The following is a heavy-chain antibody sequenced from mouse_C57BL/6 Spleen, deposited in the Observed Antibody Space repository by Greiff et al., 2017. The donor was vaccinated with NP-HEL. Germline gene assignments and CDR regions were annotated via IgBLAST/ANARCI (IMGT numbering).Heavy chain of an antibody. J-gene: IGHJ3*01. CDR3: ARGPWFAY. CDR1: GFTFSDYY. Sequence: EVKVVESEGGLVQPGSSMKLSCTASGFTFSDYYMAWVRQVPEKGLEWVANINYDGSSTYYLDSLKSRFIISRDNAKNILYLQMSSLKSEDTATYNCARGPWFAYWGQGTLVTVSA. CDR2: INYDGSST. V-gene: IGHV5-16*01.